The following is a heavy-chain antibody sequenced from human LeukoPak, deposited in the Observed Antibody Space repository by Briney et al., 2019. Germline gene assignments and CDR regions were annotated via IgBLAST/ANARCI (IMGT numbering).Heavy chain of an antibody. D-gene: IGHD5-18*01. CDR3: ARQIDGYSYGYYFDY. CDR1: GGSISSSSYY. CDR2: IYYSGST. Sequence: PSETLSLTCTVSGGSISSSSYYWGWIRQPPGKGLEWIGSIYYSGSTYYNPSLKSRVTISVDTSKNQFSLKLSSVTAADTAVYYCARQIDGYSYGYYFDYWGQGTLVTVSS. J-gene: IGHJ4*02. V-gene: IGHV4-39*01.